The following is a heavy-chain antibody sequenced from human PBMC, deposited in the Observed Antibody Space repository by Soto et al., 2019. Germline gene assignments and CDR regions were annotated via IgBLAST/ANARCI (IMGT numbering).Heavy chain of an antibody. CDR1: GGSVSSGDYS. D-gene: IGHD3-10*01. CDR3: ACDYGSGSYRFDS. Sequence: QVQLQESGSGLMKPSQTLSLTCAVSGGSVSSGDYSWSWIRQPPGKGLEWIGYIYHSGNTVYNPSLKSRVTISMDRSKNQFSLKLTSVTAADTAVYYCACDYGSGSYRFDSWGQGIPVTVSS. J-gene: IGHJ4*02. CDR2: IYHSGNT. V-gene: IGHV4-30-2*01.